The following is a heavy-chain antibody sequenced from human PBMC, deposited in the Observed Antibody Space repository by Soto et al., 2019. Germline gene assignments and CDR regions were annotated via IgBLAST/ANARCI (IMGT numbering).Heavy chain of an antibody. D-gene: IGHD3-22*01. Sequence: PSETLSLTCTVSGGSISSSGYFWSWIRQHPGKGLEWIGYIYYSGSSYYNASLKSRVFISVDTSKNQFSLKLTSLTAADTAVYYCARDPIFYYASSGYGGSYFDYWGQGSRGTVSS. CDR3: ARDPIFYYASSGYGGSYFDY. V-gene: IGHV4-31*03. CDR2: IYYSGSS. J-gene: IGHJ4*02. CDR1: GGSISSSGYF.